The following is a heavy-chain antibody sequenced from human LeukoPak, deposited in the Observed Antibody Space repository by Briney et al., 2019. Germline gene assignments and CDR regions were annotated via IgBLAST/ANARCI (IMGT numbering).Heavy chain of an antibody. Sequence: GGSLRLSCSGFGFTFRSFWMGWVRQAPGKGLEWVANIKFDGTATNYVDSVRGRFTISRDNTMNSLYLQMSSLRAEDTAVYYCATDRGWRTSGYYLYYFEYWGQGTLVTYSS. CDR1: GFTFRSFW. CDR2: IKFDGTAT. D-gene: IGHD3-3*01. CDR3: ATDRGWRTSGYYLYYFEY. V-gene: IGHV3-7*01. J-gene: IGHJ4*02.